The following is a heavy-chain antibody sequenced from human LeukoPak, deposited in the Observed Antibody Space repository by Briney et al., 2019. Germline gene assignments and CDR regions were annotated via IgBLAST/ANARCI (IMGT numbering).Heavy chain of an antibody. V-gene: IGHV1-24*01. CDR2: FDPEDGET. D-gene: IGHD2-2*01. CDR3: ATGGLRYCSSTSCLKGTILYYYGMDV. J-gene: IGHJ6*02. CDR1: GYTLTELS. Sequence: GASVKVSCKVSGYTLTELSMHWVRQAPGKGLEWMGGFDPEDGETIYAQKFQGRVTMTEDTSTDTAYMELSSLRSEDTAVYYCATGGLRYCSSTSCLKGTILYYYGMDVWGQGTTVTVSS.